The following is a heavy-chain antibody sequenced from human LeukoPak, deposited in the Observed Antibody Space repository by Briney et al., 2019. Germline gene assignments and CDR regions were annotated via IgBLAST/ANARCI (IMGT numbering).Heavy chain of an antibody. CDR2: IKQDGSEK. Sequence: GGSLRLSCAASAFTFSTYWMSWVRQAPGKGLEWVANIKQDGSEKYYVDSVKGRFTISRDNAKGSLYLQMNSLRAEDTAVYYCARARFSYAHYYFDYWGQGTLVTVSS. V-gene: IGHV3-7*04. CDR1: AFTFSTYW. J-gene: IGHJ4*02. CDR3: ARARFSYAHYYFDY. D-gene: IGHD2-2*01.